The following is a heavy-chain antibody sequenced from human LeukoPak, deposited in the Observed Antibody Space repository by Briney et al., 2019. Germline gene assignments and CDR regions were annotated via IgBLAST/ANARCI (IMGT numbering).Heavy chain of an antibody. D-gene: IGHD1-26*01. CDR3: ARRLGATDTRFDY. CDR2: IYPEDSDT. CDR1: EYMFTGYW. V-gene: IGHV5-51*01. J-gene: IGHJ4*02. Sequence: GESLKISCKGSEYMFTGYWIAWVRHMPGKGLEWMGVIYPEDSDTRYSPSFQGQVTISADKSTNTAYLQFNSLQASDTAIYYCARRLGATDTRFDYWGQGTQVTVSS.